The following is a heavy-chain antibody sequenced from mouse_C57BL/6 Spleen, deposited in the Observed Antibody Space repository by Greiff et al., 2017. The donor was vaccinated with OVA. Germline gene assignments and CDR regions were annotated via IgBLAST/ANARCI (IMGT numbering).Heavy chain of an antibody. V-gene: IGHV5-17*01. D-gene: IGHD2-2*01. CDR1: GFTFSDYG. CDR2: ISSGSSTI. Sequence: EVKLMESGGGLVKPGGSLKLSCAASGFTFSDYGMHWVRQAPEKGLEWVAYISSGSSTIYYADTVKGRFTISRDNAKNTLFLQMTSLRSEDTAMYYGARPGYDWDFDVWGKGTTVTVSS. J-gene: IGHJ1*03. CDR3: ARPGYDWDFDV.